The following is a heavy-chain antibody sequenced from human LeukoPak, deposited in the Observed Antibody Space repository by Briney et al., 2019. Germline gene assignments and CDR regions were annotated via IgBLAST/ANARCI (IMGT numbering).Heavy chain of an antibody. Sequence: GGSLRLSCAASGFTFSSYSMNWVRQAPGKGLEWVSYISSSGSTIYYADSVKGRFTISRDNAKNSLYLQMNSLRAEDTAVYYCARDWTYFDYWGQGTLVTVSS. J-gene: IGHJ4*02. CDR1: GFTFSSYS. CDR3: ARDWTYFDY. D-gene: IGHD3/OR15-3a*01. V-gene: IGHV3-48*04. CDR2: ISSSGSTI.